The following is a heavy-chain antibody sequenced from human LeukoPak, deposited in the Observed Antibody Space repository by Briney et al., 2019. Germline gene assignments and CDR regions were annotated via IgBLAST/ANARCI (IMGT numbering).Heavy chain of an antibody. J-gene: IGHJ3*02. CDR1: GFTFSSYG. CDR3: ARPVRFLTGGLYTFDI. CDR2: ISYDGSNK. D-gene: IGHD7-27*01. Sequence: PGGSLRLSCAASGFTFSSYGMHWVRQAPGKGLEWVAVISYDGSNKYYADSVKGRFTISRDNCKNTLYLQMNSLRAEDTAVYYCARPVRFLTGGLYTFDIWGQGTVVTVSS. V-gene: IGHV3-30*03.